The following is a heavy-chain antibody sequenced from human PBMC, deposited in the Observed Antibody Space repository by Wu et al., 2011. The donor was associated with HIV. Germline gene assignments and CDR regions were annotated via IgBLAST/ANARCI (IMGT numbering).Heavy chain of an antibody. CDR1: GYTFTGYY. V-gene: IGHV1-2*02. Sequence: QAQLVQSGAEVREPGSSVKVSCKASGYTFTGYYMLWVRQAPGQGLEWMGWINPNSDGTNYAQKFQGRVTMTRDTSISTAYMELSRLRSDDTAVYYCARVTGDLGWFDPGPGNPGHRLL. J-gene: IGHJ5*02. D-gene: IGHD7-27*01. CDR3: ARVTGDLGWFDP. CDR2: INPNSDGT.